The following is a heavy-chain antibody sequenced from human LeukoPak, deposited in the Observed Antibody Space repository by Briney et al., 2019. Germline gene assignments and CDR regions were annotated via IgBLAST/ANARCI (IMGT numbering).Heavy chain of an antibody. CDR2: ISSSSSTI. J-gene: IGHJ4*02. Sequence: PGGSLRLSCAASGFTFSSYSMNWVRQAPGKGLEWVSYISSSSSTIYYADSVKGRFTISRDNAKNPLYLQMNSLRDEDTAVYYCARGPGIAVAGTFDYWGQGTLVTVSS. D-gene: IGHD6-19*01. CDR1: GFTFSSYS. V-gene: IGHV3-48*02. CDR3: ARGPGIAVAGTFDY.